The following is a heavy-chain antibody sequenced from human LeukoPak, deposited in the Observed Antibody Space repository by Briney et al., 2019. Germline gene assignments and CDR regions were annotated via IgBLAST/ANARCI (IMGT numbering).Heavy chain of an antibody. CDR1: GYSFTSYW. CDR2: IYPGDSDT. D-gene: IGHD3-10*01. CDR3: ATRFMVRGVIYAFDI. J-gene: IGHJ3*02. Sequence: GESLKISCKGSGYSFTSYWIGWVRQMPGKGLEWMGIIYPGDSDTRYSPSFQGQVTISADKSISTAYLQWSSLKASDTAMYYCATRFMVRGVIYAFDIWGQGTMVTVSS. V-gene: IGHV5-51*01.